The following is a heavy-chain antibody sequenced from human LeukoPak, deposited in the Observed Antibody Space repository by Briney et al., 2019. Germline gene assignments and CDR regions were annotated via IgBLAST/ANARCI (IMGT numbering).Heavy chain of an antibody. J-gene: IGHJ4*02. CDR3: AKDDVAAAGRYFDY. CDR2: ISYDGSNK. D-gene: IGHD6-13*01. Sequence: GGSLRLSCAASGLTFISYGMHWVRQAPGKGLEWVALISYDGSNKSFADSVKGRFAISRDNSKSTLYLQMHSLRAEDMAVYYCAKDDVAAAGRYFDYWGQGTLVTVSS. CDR1: GLTFISYG. V-gene: IGHV3-30*18.